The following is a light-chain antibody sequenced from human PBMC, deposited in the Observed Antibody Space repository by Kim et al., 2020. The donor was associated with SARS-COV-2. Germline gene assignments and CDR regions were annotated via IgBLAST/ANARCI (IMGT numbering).Light chain of an antibody. V-gene: IGLV3-21*04. CDR2: YNS. CDR3: QVWYTSRDQVI. J-gene: IGLJ2*01. CDR1: NIATKS. Sequence: SYELTQPPSVSVAPGKTATVACGGDNIATKSVHWYQHKPGQAPVLVFYYNSDRPSGIPERFSGSNSGNTATLTINGVEAGDEADYYCQVWYTSRDQVIFG.